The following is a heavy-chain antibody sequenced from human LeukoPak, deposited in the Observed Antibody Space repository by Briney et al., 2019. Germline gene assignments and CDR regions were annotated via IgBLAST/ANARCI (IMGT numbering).Heavy chain of an antibody. CDR1: GYTFTDYY. CDR2: INSNRGGT. J-gene: IGHJ3*02. CDR3: ARDHGDDAFDI. Sequence: ASVKVSCKASGYTFTDYYMHWVRQAPGQGLEWMGWINSNRGGTNYAQKFQGRVTMTRDTSISTDYMELRSVRSDDTAVYYCARDHGDDAFDIWGPGTMVTVSS. D-gene: IGHD3-3*01. V-gene: IGHV1-2*02.